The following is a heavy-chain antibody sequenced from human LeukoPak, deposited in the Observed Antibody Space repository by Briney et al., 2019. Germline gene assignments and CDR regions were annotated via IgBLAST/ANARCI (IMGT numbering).Heavy chain of an antibody. Sequence: GGSLRLSCVASGFSFSSYVMNWVRQAPGTGLEWVSAISGNGGSTYYADSVKGRFTISRDNSKNTLYLQMNSLRAEDTAVYYCAKAYSSGHGTVVDYWGQGTLVTVSS. D-gene: IGHD6-19*01. CDR2: ISGNGGST. V-gene: IGHV3-23*01. J-gene: IGHJ4*02. CDR1: GFSFSSYV. CDR3: AKAYSSGHGTVVDY.